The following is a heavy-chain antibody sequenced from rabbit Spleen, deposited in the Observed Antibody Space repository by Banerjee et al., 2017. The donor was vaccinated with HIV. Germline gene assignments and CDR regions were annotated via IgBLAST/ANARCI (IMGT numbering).Heavy chain of an antibody. V-gene: IGHV1S7*01. J-gene: IGHJ6*01. CDR3: ARDTGTSFSTYGMDL. CDR2: IYADIGST. D-gene: IGHD8-1*01. CDR1: GFDFSSYY. Sequence: QLKETGGGLVQPGGSLTLSCKASGFDFSSYYMSWVRQAPGKGLEWIGIIYADIGSTDYASWVNGRFTISSDNAQNTVDLQMNSLTAADTATYFCARDTGTSFSTYGMDLWGPGTLVTVS.